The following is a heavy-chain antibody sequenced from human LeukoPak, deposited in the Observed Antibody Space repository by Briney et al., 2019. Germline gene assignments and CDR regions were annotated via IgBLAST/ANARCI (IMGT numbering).Heavy chain of an antibody. V-gene: IGHV3-23*01. Sequence: PGGSLRLSCAASGFTFSTYGMNWVRQAPGKGLEWVSAISAGGGNTYYADSVKGRFTISRDNSKNTLFLEMNSLKTEDTAVYYCITGDYDFWSGFYSPNHYFDYWGQGTLVTVSS. CDR2: ISAGGGNT. J-gene: IGHJ4*02. D-gene: IGHD3-3*01. CDR1: GFTFSTYG. CDR3: ITGDYDFWSGFYSPNHYFDY.